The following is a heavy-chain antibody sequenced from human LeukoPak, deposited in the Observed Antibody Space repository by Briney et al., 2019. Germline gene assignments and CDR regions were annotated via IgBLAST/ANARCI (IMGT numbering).Heavy chain of an antibody. D-gene: IGHD6-13*01. Sequence: GASVKVSCKASGYTFTSYGISWVRQAPGQGLEWMGWINPNSGGTNYAQKFQGRVTMTRDTSISTAYMELSRLRSDDTAVYYCARGPAAAAGLDIWGQGTMVTVSS. CDR1: GYTFTSYG. CDR3: ARGPAAAAGLDI. CDR2: INPNSGGT. J-gene: IGHJ3*02. V-gene: IGHV1-2*02.